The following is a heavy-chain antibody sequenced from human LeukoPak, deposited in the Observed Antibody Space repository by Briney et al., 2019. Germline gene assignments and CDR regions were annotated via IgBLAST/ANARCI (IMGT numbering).Heavy chain of an antibody. CDR3: ARRSSGTYAIDY. CDR1: GFTFSSYG. CDR2: IWSDGSNK. Sequence: GGSLRLSCAASGFTFSSYGLHWVRQAPGKGLEWVAVIWSDGSNKYYADSVKGRFTISRDNSKNTLSLQMNSLRVEDTAVYYCARRSSGTYAIDYWGQGTLVTASS. V-gene: IGHV3-33*01. D-gene: IGHD1-26*01. J-gene: IGHJ4*02.